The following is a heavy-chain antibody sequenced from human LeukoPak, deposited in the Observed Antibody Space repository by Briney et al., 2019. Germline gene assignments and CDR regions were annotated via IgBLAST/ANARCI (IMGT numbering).Heavy chain of an antibody. CDR3: ARDRPESGYDNDY. Sequence: GGSLRLSCAASGFTFSGFWMGWVRQAPGKGLEWVANIKQDGSEKYYVDSVKGRFTISRDNAKNTLYLQMNSLRAEDTAVYYCARDRPESGYDNDYWGQGTLVTVSS. D-gene: IGHD5-12*01. J-gene: IGHJ4*02. CDR1: GFTFSGFW. CDR2: IKQDGSEK. V-gene: IGHV3-7*01.